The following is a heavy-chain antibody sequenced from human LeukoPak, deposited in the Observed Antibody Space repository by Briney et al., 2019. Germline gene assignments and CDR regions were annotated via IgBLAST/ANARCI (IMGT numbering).Heavy chain of an antibody. CDR1: GGSFSGYY. D-gene: IGHD3-9*01. CDR3: ARGRAGLRYFDWLRRGFDP. CDR2: INHSGST. V-gene: IGHV4-34*01. Sequence: PSETLSLTCAVYGGSFSGYYWSWIRQPPGKGLEWIGEINHSGSTNYNPSLKSRVTISVDTSKNQFSLKLSSVTAADTAVYYCARGRAGLRYFDWLRRGFDPWGKGPLVTVSS. J-gene: IGHJ5*02.